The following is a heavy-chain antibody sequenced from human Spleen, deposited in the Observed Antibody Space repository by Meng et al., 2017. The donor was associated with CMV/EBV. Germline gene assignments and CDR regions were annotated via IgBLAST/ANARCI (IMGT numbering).Heavy chain of an antibody. CDR2: IIPIFGTA. CDR3: ARCDGSSWSTITGNWFDP. D-gene: IGHD1-14*01. Sequence: SVKVSCKASGGTFSSYAISWVRQAPGQGLEWMGGIIPIFGTANYAQKFQGRVTITTDESTSTAYMELSSLRSEDTAMYYCARCDGSSWSTITGNWFDPWGQGTLVTVSS. V-gene: IGHV1-69*05. CDR1: GGTFSSYA. J-gene: IGHJ5*02.